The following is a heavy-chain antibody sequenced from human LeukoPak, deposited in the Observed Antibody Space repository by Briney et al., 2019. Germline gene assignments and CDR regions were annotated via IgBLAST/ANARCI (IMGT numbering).Heavy chain of an antibody. CDR3: AKDGDFWSGPSDHYYYYMDV. D-gene: IGHD3-3*01. CDR1: GFTFSSYG. CDR2: IRYDGSNK. V-gene: IGHV3-30*02. Sequence: GGSLRLSCAASGFTFSSYGMHWVRQAPGKGLEWVAFIRYDGSNKYYADSVKGRFTISRDNSKNTLYLQMNSLRAEDTAVYYCAKDGDFWSGPSDHYYYYMDVWGKGTTVTVSS. J-gene: IGHJ6*03.